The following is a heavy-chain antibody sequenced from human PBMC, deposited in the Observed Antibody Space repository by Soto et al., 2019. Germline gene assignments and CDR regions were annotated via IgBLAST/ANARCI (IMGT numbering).Heavy chain of an antibody. J-gene: IGHJ4*02. Sequence: EVQLVESGGGVVQPGGSLRLSCAASGFAFSAYYMTWVRQAPGKGLEWVANIKKDGSEKYYAGSVNGRFIISRDDAKNLLFLQMNSLRGEDTAVYYCAIEKRANGYFDYWGQGTPVTVSA. V-gene: IGHV3-7*01. D-gene: IGHD6-25*01. CDR2: IKKDGSEK. CDR1: GFAFSAYY. CDR3: AIEKRANGYFDY.